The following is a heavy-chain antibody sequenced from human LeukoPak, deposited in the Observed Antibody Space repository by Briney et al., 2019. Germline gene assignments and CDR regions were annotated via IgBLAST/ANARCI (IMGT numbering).Heavy chain of an antibody. J-gene: IGHJ3*02. Sequence: ASVKVSCKASGYTFTSYYMHWVRQAPGQGLEWMGIINPSGGSTSYAQKFQGRVTMTRDMSTSTVYMELSSLRSEDTAVYYCATDWRRGYSYGDGAFDIWGQGTMVTVSS. CDR3: ATDWRRGYSYGDGAFDI. D-gene: IGHD5-18*01. CDR2: INPSGGST. V-gene: IGHV1-46*01. CDR1: GYTFTSYY.